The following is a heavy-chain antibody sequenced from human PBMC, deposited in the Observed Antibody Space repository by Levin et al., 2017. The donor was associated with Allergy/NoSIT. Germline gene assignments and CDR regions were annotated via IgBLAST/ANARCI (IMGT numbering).Heavy chain of an antibody. D-gene: IGHD3-10*01. CDR3: ARADLGSSYYGHY. CDR1: GFTFSNYA. V-gene: IGHV3-30-3*01. J-gene: IGHJ4*02. Sequence: GGSLRLSCAASGFTFSNYAMHWVRQAPGKGLEWVTVISNDGSNEYYADSVKGRFTISRDNSKNTLYLQMNSLGAEDTAVYYCARADLGSSYYGHYWGLGTLVTVSS. CDR2: ISNDGSNE.